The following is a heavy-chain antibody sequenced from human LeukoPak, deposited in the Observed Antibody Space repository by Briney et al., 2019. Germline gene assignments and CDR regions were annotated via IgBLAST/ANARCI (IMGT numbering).Heavy chain of an antibody. CDR2: IWFDGSHK. Sequence: GGSLRLSCAASGFIFSNYGMHWVRQAPGKGLEWVAVIWFDGSHKYYADSVKGRFTISRDNSKNTLYLQMNSLRAEDTAMYYCARESGYSGYDYFDYWGQGTLVTVSS. CDR1: GFIFSNYG. D-gene: IGHD5-12*01. V-gene: IGHV3-33*01. CDR3: ARESGYSGYDYFDY. J-gene: IGHJ4*02.